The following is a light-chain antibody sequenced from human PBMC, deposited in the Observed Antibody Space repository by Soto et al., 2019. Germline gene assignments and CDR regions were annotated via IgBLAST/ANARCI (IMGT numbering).Light chain of an antibody. CDR2: GAS. J-gene: IGKJ4*01. V-gene: IGKV1-12*01. CDR1: QDVGKW. Sequence: DIQMTQSPPSVSASVGDRVTITCRASQDVGKWLAWYQQKPGKAPTLLIHGASSLQSGVPPRYSGSGYGTDFTLTISSLQPEDVAVYYCQQYYGTPLTFGGGTKVEIK. CDR3: QQYYGTPLT.